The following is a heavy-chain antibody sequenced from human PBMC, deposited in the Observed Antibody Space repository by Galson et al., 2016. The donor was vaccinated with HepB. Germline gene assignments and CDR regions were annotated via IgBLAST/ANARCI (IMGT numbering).Heavy chain of an antibody. CDR3: ALPNWITTIAVGWFDS. V-gene: IGHV3-23*01. J-gene: IGHJ5*01. CDR2: IRSAGDIP. CDR1: GFAFDRRA. Sequence: SLRLSCAASGFAFDRRALSWVRQAPGKRLEWVSVIRSAGDIPYYADSVKGRFTISRDNSKNTLYLQMDSLRAEDTAIYYCALPNWITTIAVGWFDSWGQGTLVTVSS. D-gene: IGHD3-22*01.